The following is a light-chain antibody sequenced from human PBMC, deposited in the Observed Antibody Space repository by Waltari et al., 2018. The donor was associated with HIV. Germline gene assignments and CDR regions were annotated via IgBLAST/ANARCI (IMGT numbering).Light chain of an antibody. V-gene: IGKV1-5*03. CDR1: QIIDDW. J-gene: IGKJ1*01. Sequence: DIQMTQSPSTLSASVGDRVTITCRASQIIDDWLAWYQQKPGKAPKLLIYRTSTRQTGVPPRFRGGGSGTDFTLIISCLQPDDFAAYYCMQYGSYFRTFGQGTRVDVK. CDR3: MQYGSYFRT. CDR2: RTS.